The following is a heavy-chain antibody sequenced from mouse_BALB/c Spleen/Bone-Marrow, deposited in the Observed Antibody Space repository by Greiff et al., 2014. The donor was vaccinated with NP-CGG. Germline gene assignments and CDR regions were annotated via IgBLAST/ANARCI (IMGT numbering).Heavy chain of an antibody. CDR1: GFSIPHTY. CDR2: FSPSNDNT. CDR3: ARDDCCGYFDD. J-gene: IGHJ2*01. Sequence: VPLHPSWPYLVPPSPSVSFSCTASGFSIPHTYIHFLIPLPPPFLLWFFSFSPSNDNTKYDPNLKGKTSITADTSSNKAYLHLSTLTSEDTAAYYCARDDCCGYFDDWGPGTTLTVSS. V-gene: IGHV14-3*02. D-gene: IGHD2-4*01.